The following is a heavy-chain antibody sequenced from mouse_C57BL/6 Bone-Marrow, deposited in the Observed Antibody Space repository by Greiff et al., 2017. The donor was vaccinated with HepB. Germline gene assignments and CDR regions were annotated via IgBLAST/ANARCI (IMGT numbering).Heavy chain of an antibody. J-gene: IGHJ1*03. CDR1: GFSLTSYG. Sequence: VMLVESGPGLVQPSQSLSITCTVSGFSLTSYGVHWVRQSPGKGLEWLGVIWSGGSTDYNAAFISRLSISKDNSKSQVFFKMNSLQADDTAIYYCARKGLLWYFWYFDVWGTGTTVTVSS. CDR2: IWSGGST. D-gene: IGHD2-1*01. V-gene: IGHV2-2*01. CDR3: ARKGLLWYFWYFDV.